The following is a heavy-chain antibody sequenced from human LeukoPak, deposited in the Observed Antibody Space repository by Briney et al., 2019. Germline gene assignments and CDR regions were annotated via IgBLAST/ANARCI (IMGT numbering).Heavy chain of an antibody. CDR2: IYYSGST. CDR3: ARFLGYCSSTSCYTWDY. J-gene: IGHJ4*02. V-gene: IGHV4-39*01. CDR1: GGSISSSSYY. Sequence: PSETLSLTCTVYGGSISSSSYYWGWIRQPPGKGLEWIGRIYYSGSTYYNPSLKSRVTISVDTSKNQFSLKLSSVTAADTAVYYCARFLGYCSSTSCYTWDYWGQGTLVTVSS. D-gene: IGHD2-2*02.